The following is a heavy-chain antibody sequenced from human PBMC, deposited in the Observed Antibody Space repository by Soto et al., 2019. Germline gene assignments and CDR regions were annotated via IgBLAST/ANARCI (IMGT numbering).Heavy chain of an antibody. Sequence: PSETLSLTCTVSGGSIENYYWSRIRQSPGEGLEWIAYISYSGTTIYNPSLKSRVTISVDTSKSQFSLKLTSVTAADAAVYYCARFRGHSFAYYFDFWGQGTLVSVSS. D-gene: IGHD5-18*01. CDR3: ARFRGHSFAYYFDF. CDR1: GGSIENYY. V-gene: IGHV4-59*01. CDR2: ISYSGTT. J-gene: IGHJ4*02.